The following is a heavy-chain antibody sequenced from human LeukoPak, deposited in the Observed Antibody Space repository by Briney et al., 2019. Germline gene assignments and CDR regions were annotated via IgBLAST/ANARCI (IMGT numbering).Heavy chain of an antibody. V-gene: IGHV3-7*01. CDR1: GFTLRSYW. Sequence: PGGSLRLSCAVSGFTLRSYWMGWVRQAPGKGLEWVANINPDGSETYYVDSVKGRFTISRDNAKSSLFLQMNSLRGEDTAVYYCARRGVNAGLDCWGQGTLVTVSS. D-gene: IGHD3-10*01. J-gene: IGHJ4*02. CDR2: INPDGSET. CDR3: ARRGVNAGLDC.